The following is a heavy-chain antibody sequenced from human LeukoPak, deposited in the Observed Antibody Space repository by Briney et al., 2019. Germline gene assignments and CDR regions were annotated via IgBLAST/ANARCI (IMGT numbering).Heavy chain of an antibody. CDR2: ISYDGNNR. CDR3: AGSDSSSWHRFDY. D-gene: IGHD6-13*01. CDR1: GFTFNTYA. Sequence: GGSLRLSCAASGFTFNTYAMHWVRQAPGKGLEWVAIISYDGNNRYYTDSVKGRFTISRDNSKNTLYLQMDSLRAEDSALFYCAGSDSSSWHRFDYWGQGTLVTVSS. V-gene: IGHV3-30-3*01. J-gene: IGHJ4*02.